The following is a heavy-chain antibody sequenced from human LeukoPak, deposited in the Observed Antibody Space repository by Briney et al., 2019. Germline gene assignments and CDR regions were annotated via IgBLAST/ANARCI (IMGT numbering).Heavy chain of an antibody. D-gene: IGHD3-10*01. CDR2: INHSGST. J-gene: IGHJ4*02. CDR1: GGSISSYY. Sequence: PSETLSLTCTVSGGSISSYYWSWIRQPPGKGLEWIGEINHSGSTNYNPSLKSRVTISVDTSKNQFSLKLSSVTAADTAVYYCARGRGITMVRGVMKGDYWGQGTLVTVSS. CDR3: ARGRGITMVRGVMKGDY. V-gene: IGHV4-34*01.